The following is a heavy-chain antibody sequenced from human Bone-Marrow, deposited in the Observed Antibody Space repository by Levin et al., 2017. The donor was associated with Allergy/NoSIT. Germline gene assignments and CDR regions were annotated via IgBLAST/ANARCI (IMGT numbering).Heavy chain of an antibody. D-gene: IGHD2-2*01. Sequence: GGSLRLSCAASGFRFSDYYMSWIRQTPGKGLEWLAYITNSGDSVYYADSVRGRFTISRDNANNPLYLEMISLRSEDTALYYCARKGQRFDYWGQGTLVTVSS. CDR2: ITNSGDSV. J-gene: IGHJ4*02. CDR1: GFRFSDYY. V-gene: IGHV3-11*01. CDR3: ARKGQRFDY.